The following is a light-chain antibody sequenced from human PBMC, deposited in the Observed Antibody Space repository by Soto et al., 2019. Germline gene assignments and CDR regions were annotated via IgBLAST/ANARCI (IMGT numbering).Light chain of an antibody. J-gene: IGLJ3*02. CDR3: QTWSTGIRV. CDR1: SGHSSYA. Sequence: QSVLTQSPSASASLGASVKLTCTLSSGHSSYAIAWHQQQLEKGPRYLMKLNSDGSHSKGDGIPDRFSGSSSGTERYLTISSLQSEDEADYYCQTWSTGIRVFGGGTKVTVL. CDR2: LNSDGSH. V-gene: IGLV4-69*01.